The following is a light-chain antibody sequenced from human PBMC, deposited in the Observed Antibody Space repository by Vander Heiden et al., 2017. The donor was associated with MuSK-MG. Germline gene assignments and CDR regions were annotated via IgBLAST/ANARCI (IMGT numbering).Light chain of an antibody. Sequence: YELTKPPSESLSPGQTASITCSGDKLGDKYACWYQQKPGQSPVLVIYQDSKRPSGIPERFSGSNSGNTATLTISGTQAMDEADYYCQAWDSSTVVLGGGTKLTVL. CDR2: QDS. CDR1: KLGDKY. J-gene: IGLJ2*01. V-gene: IGLV3-1*01. CDR3: QAWDSSTVV.